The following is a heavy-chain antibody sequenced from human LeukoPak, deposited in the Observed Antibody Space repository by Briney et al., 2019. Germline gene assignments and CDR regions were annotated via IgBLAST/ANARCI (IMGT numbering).Heavy chain of an antibody. CDR1: GYTFTGYY. Sequence: GASVKISCKASGYTFTGYYMHWVRQAPGQGLEWMGWINPNSGGTNYAQKLQGRVTMTRDTYISTAYMELSRLRSDDTAVYYCARVGSYSSSWYFDYYYGMDVWGQGTTLTVSS. CDR3: ARVGSYSSSWYFDYYYGMDV. V-gene: IGHV1-2*02. J-gene: IGHJ6*02. D-gene: IGHD6-13*01. CDR2: INPNSGGT.